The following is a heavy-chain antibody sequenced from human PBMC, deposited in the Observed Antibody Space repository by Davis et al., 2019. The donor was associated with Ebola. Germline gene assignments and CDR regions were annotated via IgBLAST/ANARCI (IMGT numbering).Heavy chain of an antibody. Sequence: MPSETLSLTCTVSGGSISSNSFYWGWIRQSPGKGLEWIGSIYYSGSTYYNPSLKSRVTISVDTSKNQFSLRLSSVTAADTALYYCARTPVVAAPNYYHYYGMDVWGHGTTVTVSS. CDR2: IYYSGST. J-gene: IGHJ6*02. D-gene: IGHD2-15*01. V-gene: IGHV4-39*01. CDR1: GGSISSNSFY. CDR3: ARTPVVAAPNYYHYYGMDV.